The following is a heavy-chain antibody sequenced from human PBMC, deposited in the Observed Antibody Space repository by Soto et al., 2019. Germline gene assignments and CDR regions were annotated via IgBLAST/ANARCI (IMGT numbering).Heavy chain of an antibody. Sequence: ASVKVSCKASGYTFTGYYMHWVRQAPGQGLEWMGWINPNSGGTNYAQKFQGRVTMTMDTSISTAYMELSRLRSDDTAVYYCARVGVAATLSYYYYGMDVWGQGTTVTVSS. CDR3: ARVGVAATLSYYYYGMDV. CDR1: GYTFTGYY. D-gene: IGHD2-15*01. J-gene: IGHJ6*02. V-gene: IGHV1-2*02. CDR2: INPNSGGT.